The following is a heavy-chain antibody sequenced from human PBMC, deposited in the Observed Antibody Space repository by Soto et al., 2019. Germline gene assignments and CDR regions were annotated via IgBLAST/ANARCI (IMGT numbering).Heavy chain of an antibody. V-gene: IGHV4-61*01. D-gene: IGHD6-13*01. J-gene: IGHJ4*02. CDR3: ARDEFNNLSIAAAGRTGY. CDR1: GGSVSSGSYY. CDR2: IYYSGST. Sequence: SETLSLTCTVSGGSVSSGSYYWSWIRQPPGKGLEWIGYIYYSGSTNYNPSLKSRVTISVDTSKNQFSLKLSSVTAADTAVYYCARDEFNNLSIAAAGRTGYWGQGTLVTVSS.